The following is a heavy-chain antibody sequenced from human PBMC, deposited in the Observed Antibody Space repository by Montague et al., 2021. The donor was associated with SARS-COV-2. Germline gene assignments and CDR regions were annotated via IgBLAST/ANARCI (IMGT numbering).Heavy chain of an antibody. CDR1: GGSVSSRSYY. CDR3: ARRGDYGGPRFDY. D-gene: IGHD4-23*01. V-gene: IGHV4-39*01. Sequence: SETLSLTCTVSGGSVSSRSYYWGWIRQPPGKGLEWIGSIYYSGSTHYNPSLKSRVTISVDTSRNQFSLKLSSATAADTAVYYCARRGDYGGPRFDYWGQGTLVSVSS. CDR2: IYYSGST. J-gene: IGHJ4*02.